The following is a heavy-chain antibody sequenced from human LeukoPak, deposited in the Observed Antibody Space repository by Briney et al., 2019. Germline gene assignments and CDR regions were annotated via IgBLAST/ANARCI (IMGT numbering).Heavy chain of an antibody. D-gene: IGHD2-15*01. J-gene: IGHJ3*02. CDR1: GGPFSGYY. Sequence: SETLSLTCAVYGGPFSGYYWSWIRQPPGKGLEWIGEINHSGSTNYNPSLKSRVTISVDTSKNQFSLKLSSVTAADTAVYYCAGFCSGGSCYSFDNAFDIWGQGTMVTVSS. CDR3: AGFCSGGSCYSFDNAFDI. CDR2: INHSGST. V-gene: IGHV4-34*01.